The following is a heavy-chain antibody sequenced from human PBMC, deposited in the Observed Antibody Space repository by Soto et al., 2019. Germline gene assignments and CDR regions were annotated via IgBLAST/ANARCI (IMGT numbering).Heavy chain of an antibody. V-gene: IGHV3-23*01. Sequence: PGGSLRLSCAASGFTFSTYAMSWVRQAPGKRLEWVSSISSSGGSTYYADSVRGRFTISRDNSRNTLYLQMNSLRADDTAVYYCAKCRGGSCHGASDYWGQGTLVTVSS. CDR3: AKCRGGSCHGASDY. CDR2: ISSSGGST. J-gene: IGHJ4*02. CDR1: GFTFSTYA. D-gene: IGHD2-15*01.